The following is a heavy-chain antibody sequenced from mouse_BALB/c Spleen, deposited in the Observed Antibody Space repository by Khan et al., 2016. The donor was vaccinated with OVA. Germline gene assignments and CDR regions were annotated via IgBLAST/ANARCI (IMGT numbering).Heavy chain of an antibody. CDR2: INPSSDYN. V-gene: IGHV1-4*01. J-gene: IGHJ3*01. Sequence: VQLQESGAELVRPGASVKMSCKASGNIFTSYMIHWVKQRPGQGLEWIGDINPSSDYNNYNQKFKDKATLTADKSSSTAYMQLSSLTSEDSAVYYCARGGYGSFGYWGQGTLVTVSA. CDR1: GNIFTSYM. D-gene: IGHD1-1*01. CDR3: ARGGYGSFGY.